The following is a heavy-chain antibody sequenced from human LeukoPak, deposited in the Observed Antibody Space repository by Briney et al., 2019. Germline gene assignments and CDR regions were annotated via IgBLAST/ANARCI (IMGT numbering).Heavy chain of an antibody. V-gene: IGHV1-24*01. CDR3: AAALEWEQAIDY. J-gene: IGHJ4*02. D-gene: IGHD1-26*01. CDR1: GYTLTELS. Sequence: GASVKVSCKVSGYTLTELSMHWVRQAPGKGLEWMGGFDPEDGETIYAQKFQGRVTMTEDTSTDTAYMELSSLRSEDTAVYYCAAALEWEQAIDYWGQGTLVTVSS. CDR2: FDPEDGET.